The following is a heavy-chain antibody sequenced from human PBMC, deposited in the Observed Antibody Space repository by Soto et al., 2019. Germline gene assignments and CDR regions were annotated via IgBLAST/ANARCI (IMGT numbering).Heavy chain of an antibody. V-gene: IGHV1-69*13. CDR1: RGTFSSYA. CDR3: ARHDCISSSCYYYYYSMDV. D-gene: IGHD2-2*01. CDR2: IIPIFDTA. J-gene: IGHJ6*02. Sequence: SVKVSCKTSRGTFSSYAISWVRQAPGQGLEWMGGIIPIFDTANYAQKFQGRVTITADESTSTAYMELSSLRSEDTAVYYCARHDCISSSCYYYYYSMDVWGQGTTVTVSS.